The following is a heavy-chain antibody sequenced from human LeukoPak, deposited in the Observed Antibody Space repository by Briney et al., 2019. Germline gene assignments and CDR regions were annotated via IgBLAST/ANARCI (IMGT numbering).Heavy chain of an antibody. V-gene: IGHV3-30*04. CDR3: ARDQSRDIAVAGFPDY. CDR2: ISYDGSNK. J-gene: IGHJ4*02. D-gene: IGHD6-19*01. Sequence: PGGSLRLSCAASGFTFSSYAMTWVRQAPGKGLEWVAVISYDGSNKYYADSVKGRFTISRDNSKNTLYLQMNSLRAEDTAVYYCARDQSRDIAVAGFPDYWGQGTLVTVSS. CDR1: GFTFSSYA.